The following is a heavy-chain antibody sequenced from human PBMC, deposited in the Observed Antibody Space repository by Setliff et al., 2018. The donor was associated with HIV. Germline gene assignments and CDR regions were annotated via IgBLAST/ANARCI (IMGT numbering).Heavy chain of an antibody. CDR3: ARDPGGDGYNLGAFDI. CDR2: ISAYNGNT. D-gene: IGHD2-21*01. J-gene: IGHJ3*02. V-gene: IGHV1-18*01. CDR1: GYTFTSYG. Sequence: ASVKVSCKASGYTFTSYGISWVRQAPGQGLEWMGWISAYNGNTNYAQKLQGRVTMTTDTSTSTAYMELRSLRSDDTAVYYCARDPGGDGYNLGAFDIWGQGTMVTVSS.